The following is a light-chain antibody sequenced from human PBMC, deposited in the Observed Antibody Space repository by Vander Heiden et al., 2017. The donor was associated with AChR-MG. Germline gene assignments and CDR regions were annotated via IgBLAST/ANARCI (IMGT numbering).Light chain of an antibody. CDR3: QQSYNTPRT. V-gene: IGKV1-39*01. CDR2: AAS. J-gene: IGKJ1*01. Sequence: DFKMTQSPSSLSASVGDRVTTTCRASQSISNHLHWYQQKPGKAPKLLIYAASSLQGGVPSRFGGSGSGTDFTLTISSLQPEDFATYYCQQSYNTPRTFGQGTKVEIK. CDR1: QSISNH.